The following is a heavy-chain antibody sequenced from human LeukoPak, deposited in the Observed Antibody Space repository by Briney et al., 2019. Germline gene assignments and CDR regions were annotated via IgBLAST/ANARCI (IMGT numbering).Heavy chain of an antibody. V-gene: IGHV4-38-2*02. CDR2: ISHSGSA. CDR3: ARLSNYGSGSYYNGGFYYMDV. J-gene: IGHJ6*03. CDR1: GYSITSGYY. D-gene: IGHD3-10*01. Sequence: PSETLSLTCTVSGYSITSGYYWGWIRQSPGKGLEWVGSISHSGSANSNPSLKSRVDIFLEMSKNQLSLELRSVTAADTATYYCARLSNYGSGSYYNGGFYYMDVWGKGTTVTVSS.